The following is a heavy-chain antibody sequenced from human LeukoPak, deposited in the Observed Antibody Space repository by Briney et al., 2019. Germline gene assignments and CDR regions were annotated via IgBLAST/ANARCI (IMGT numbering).Heavy chain of an antibody. Sequence: GGSLRLSCAASGFTFSTYWMFWVRQAPGKGLEWVANIKPDGSAKWYDDSVKGRFTISRDNAKNSVFLQLNRLRAEDTAVYYCARDSEWGLLRSDYWGQRTLLTVSS. V-gene: IGHV3-7*05. CDR2: IKPDGSAK. J-gene: IGHJ4*02. CDR3: ARDSEWGLLRSDY. D-gene: IGHD1-26*01. CDR1: GFTFSTYW.